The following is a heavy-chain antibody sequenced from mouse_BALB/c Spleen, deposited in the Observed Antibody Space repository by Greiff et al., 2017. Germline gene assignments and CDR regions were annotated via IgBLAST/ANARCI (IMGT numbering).Heavy chain of an antibody. Sequence: EVKLMESGGDLVKPGGSLKLSCAASGFTFSSYGMSWVRQTPDKRLEWVATISSGGSYTYYPDSVKGRFTISRDNAKNTLYLQMSSLKSEDTAMYYCARKYGNYGFGYWGQGTTLTVSS. J-gene: IGHJ2*01. V-gene: IGHV5-6*01. D-gene: IGHD2-10*02. CDR3: ARKYGNYGFGY. CDR1: GFTFSSYG. CDR2: ISSGGSYT.